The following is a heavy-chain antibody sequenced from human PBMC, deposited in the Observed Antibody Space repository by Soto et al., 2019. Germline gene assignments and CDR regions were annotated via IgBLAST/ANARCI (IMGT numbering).Heavy chain of an antibody. CDR1: GFTFSSYA. CDR2: ISGSSSNI. V-gene: IGHV3-21*01. CDR3: ARVTDSSGWDFFYYYGMDV. Sequence: PGGSLRLSCSASGFTFSSYAMSWVRQAPGKGLEWVSSISGSSSNIYYADSVKGRFTISRDNAKNSLYLQMNSLRAEDTAVYYCARVTDSSGWDFFYYYGMDVWGQGTTVTVSS. J-gene: IGHJ6*02. D-gene: IGHD6-19*01.